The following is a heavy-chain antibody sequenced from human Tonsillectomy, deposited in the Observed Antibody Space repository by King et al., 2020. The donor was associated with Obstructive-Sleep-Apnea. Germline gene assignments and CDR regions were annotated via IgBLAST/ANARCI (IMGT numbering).Heavy chain of an antibody. CDR3: ARDWCDILTSYCPYYFDY. V-gene: IGHV3-48*04. Sequence: EVQLVESGGGLVQPGGSLRLSCAASGFTFSSYAMNWVRQAPGKGLEWGSYISSSTSTIYYEDSVKGRFTISRDNAKNSLYLQMNSLRAEDTAIYYCARDWCDILTSYCPYYFDYWGQGTLVTVSS. CDR2: ISSSTSTI. CDR1: GFTFSSYA. J-gene: IGHJ4*02. D-gene: IGHD3-9*01.